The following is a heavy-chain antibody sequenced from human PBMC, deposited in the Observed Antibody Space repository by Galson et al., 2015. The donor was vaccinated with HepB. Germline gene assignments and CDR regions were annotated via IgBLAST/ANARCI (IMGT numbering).Heavy chain of an antibody. CDR1: GFTFSNAW. J-gene: IGHJ4*02. Sequence: SLRLSCAASGFTFSNAWMSWVRQAPGKGLEWVGRIKSKTDGGTTDYAAPVKGRFTISRDDSKNTLYLQMNSLKTEDTAVYYCTTDPPSWAAYYYDSSGYYFDYWGQGTLVTVSS. CDR3: TTDPPSWAAYYYDSSGYYFDY. CDR2: IKSKTDGGTT. V-gene: IGHV3-15*01. D-gene: IGHD3-22*01.